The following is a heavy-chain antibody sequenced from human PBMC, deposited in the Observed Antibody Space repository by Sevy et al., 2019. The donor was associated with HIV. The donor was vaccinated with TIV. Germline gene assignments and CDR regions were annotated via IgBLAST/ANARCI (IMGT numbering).Heavy chain of an antibody. Sequence: GGSLRLSCAASGFTFSSYSMNWVRQAPGKGLEWVSSISSSSSYIYYADSVKGRFTISRDNAKNSLYLQMNSLRAEDTAVYYCARDVHCSGGSCYGAFDIWGQGTMVTVSS. CDR1: GFTFSSYS. V-gene: IGHV3-21*01. J-gene: IGHJ3*02. D-gene: IGHD2-15*01. CDR2: ISSSSSYI. CDR3: ARDVHCSGGSCYGAFDI.